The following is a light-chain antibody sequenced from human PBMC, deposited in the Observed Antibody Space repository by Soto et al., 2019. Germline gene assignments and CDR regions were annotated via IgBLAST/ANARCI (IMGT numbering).Light chain of an antibody. Sequence: EIVLTQSPGTLSLSPGERATLSCRASQSVNSYLAWYQQKPGQAPRLLISDASNRATGIPARFSGSGSGTDSTLTISSLEPEDFAVYYCQHRSEWPVSFGQGTRLEIK. V-gene: IGKV3-11*01. CDR1: QSVNSY. J-gene: IGKJ5*01. CDR3: QHRSEWPVS. CDR2: DAS.